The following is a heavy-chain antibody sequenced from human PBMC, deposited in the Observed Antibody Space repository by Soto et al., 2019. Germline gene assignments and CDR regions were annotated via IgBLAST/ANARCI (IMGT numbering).Heavy chain of an antibody. J-gene: IGHJ6*03. V-gene: IGHV1-69*02. CDR1: GGTFRNYT. Sequence: QVQLVQSGAEVKKSGSSVKVSCKASGGTFRNYTISWVRQAPGQGLEWMGRIIPILGIANYPQKFQGRVTITADKSTNTAYLELSSLRSGDTAMYYCAKVSEMGSVTEGYYYYMDVWGKGTTVTVSS. CDR2: IIPILGIA. CDR3: AKVSEMGSVTEGYYYYMDV. D-gene: IGHD3-10*01.